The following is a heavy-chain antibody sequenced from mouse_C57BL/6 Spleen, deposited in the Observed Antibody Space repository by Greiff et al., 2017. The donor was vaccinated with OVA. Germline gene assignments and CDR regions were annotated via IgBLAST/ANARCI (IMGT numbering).Heavy chain of an antibody. CDR3: ARIDDGYPGWFAY. V-gene: IGHV1-81*01. J-gene: IGHJ3*01. CDR1: GYTFTSYG. D-gene: IGHD2-3*01. CDR2: IYPRSGNT. Sequence: VQLQQSGAELVRPGDSVKLSCKASGYTFTSYGISWVKQRTGQGLEWIGEIYPRSGNTYYNEKFKGKATLTADKSSSTAYIELRSLTSEDSAVYFGARIDDGYPGWFAYWGQGTLVTVSA.